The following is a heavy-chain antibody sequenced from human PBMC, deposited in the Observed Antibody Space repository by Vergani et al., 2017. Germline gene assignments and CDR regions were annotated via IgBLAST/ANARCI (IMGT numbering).Heavy chain of an antibody. J-gene: IGHJ4*02. CDR1: GFTFDDYA. CDR2: ISWNSGST. Sequence: VQLVESGGGVVQPGRSLRLSCAASGFTFDDYAMHWVRQAPGKGLEWVSGISWNSGSTGYADSVKGRFTISRDNAKNSLYLQMNSLRAEDTAVYYCARIGDYVDVVFDYWGQGTLVTVSS. V-gene: IGHV3-9*01. CDR3: ARIGDYVDVVFDY. D-gene: IGHD4-17*01.